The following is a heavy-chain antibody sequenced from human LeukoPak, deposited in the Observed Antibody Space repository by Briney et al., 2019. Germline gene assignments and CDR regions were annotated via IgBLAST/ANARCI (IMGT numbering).Heavy chain of an antibody. D-gene: IGHD2-2*01. V-gene: IGHV4-59*01. CDR2: IYYSGST. CDR1: GGSISSYY. CDR3: ARYREAAIRYYYYYMDV. J-gene: IGHJ6*03. Sequence: SETLSLTCTVSGGSISSYYWSWIRQPLGKGLEWIGYIYYSGSTNYNPSLKSRVTISVDTSKNQFSLKLSSVTAADTAVYYCARYREAAIRYYYYYMDVWGKGTTVTVSS.